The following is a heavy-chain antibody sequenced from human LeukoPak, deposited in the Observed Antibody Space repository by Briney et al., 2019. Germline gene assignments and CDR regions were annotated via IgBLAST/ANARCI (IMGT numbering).Heavy chain of an antibody. J-gene: IGHJ3*01. Sequence: SETLSLTCTVSGGSIRDTTYYWGWIRQPPGKGLEWIGSIYYSGNTYYNPSLMSRVTISVDTSKNQFSLRLTSVTAADTAVYYCARSGSSGPPPLWGQGTMVTVSS. CDR1: GGSIRDTTYY. D-gene: IGHD6-19*01. CDR2: IYYSGNT. CDR3: ARSGSSGPPPL. V-gene: IGHV4-39*07.